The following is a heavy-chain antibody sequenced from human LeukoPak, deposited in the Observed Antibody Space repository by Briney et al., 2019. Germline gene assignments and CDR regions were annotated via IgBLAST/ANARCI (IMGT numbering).Heavy chain of an antibody. CDR3: AREGHYDILTGYYSYDY. J-gene: IGHJ4*02. V-gene: IGHV3-23*01. CDR1: GFTFSSYA. CDR2: ISGSGGST. Sequence: GGSLRLSCAASGFTFSSYAMSWVRQAPGKGLEWVSAISGSGGSTYYADSVKGRFTISRDNSKNTLYLQMNSLRAEDTAVYYCAREGHYDILTGYYSYDYWGQGTLVTVSS. D-gene: IGHD3-9*01.